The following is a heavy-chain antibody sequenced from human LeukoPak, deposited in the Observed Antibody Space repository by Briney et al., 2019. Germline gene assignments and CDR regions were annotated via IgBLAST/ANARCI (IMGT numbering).Heavy chain of an antibody. J-gene: IGHJ4*02. CDR1: GGSISSYY. V-gene: IGHV4-59*01. Sequence: NPSETLSLTCTVSGGSISSYYWSWIRQPPGKGLEWIGYVSYSGSTNYNPSLKSRVTISVDTSKNQFSLRLTSVTAADTAVYYCARVDPETVTTADYWGQGTLVTVSS. CDR2: VSYSGST. D-gene: IGHD4-17*01. CDR3: ARVDPETVTTADY.